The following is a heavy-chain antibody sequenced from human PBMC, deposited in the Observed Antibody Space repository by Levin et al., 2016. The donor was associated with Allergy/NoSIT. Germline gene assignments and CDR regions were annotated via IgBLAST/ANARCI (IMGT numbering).Heavy chain of an antibody. CDR1: GGSISSYY. CDR3: ALLREIAVAGTIWFDP. V-gene: IGHV4-59*01. D-gene: IGHD6-19*01. Sequence: GSLRLSCTVSGGSISSYYWSWIRQPPGKGLEWIGYIYYSGSTNYNPSLKSRVTISVDTSKNQFSLKLSSVTAADTAVYYCALLREIAVAGTIWFDPWGQGTLVTVSS. J-gene: IGHJ5*02. CDR2: IYYSGST.